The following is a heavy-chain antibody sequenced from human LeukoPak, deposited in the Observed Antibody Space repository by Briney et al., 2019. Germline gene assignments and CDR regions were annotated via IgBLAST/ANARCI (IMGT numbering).Heavy chain of an antibody. J-gene: IGHJ4*02. Sequence: SETLSLTCSVSGVSISDYHWIWIRQPPAKGLEWIGYIYNGGSTNYNPSLKSRVTISVDTSKNQFSLKLTSVTAADTAVYYCATLRDGYEFDYWGQGTLVTVSS. CDR2: IYNGGST. D-gene: IGHD5-24*01. V-gene: IGHV4-59*01. CDR3: ATLRDGYEFDY. CDR1: GVSISDYH.